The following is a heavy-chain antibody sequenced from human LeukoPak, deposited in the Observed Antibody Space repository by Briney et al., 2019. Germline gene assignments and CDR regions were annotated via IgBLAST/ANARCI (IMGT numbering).Heavy chain of an antibody. CDR1: GASFSSYY. D-gene: IGHD1-26*01. Sequence: SETLSLTCTVSGASFSSYYWTWIRQPPGKGLEWIGYFYYSGSTNYNPSLKSRVTISVDTSKNQFSLKVSSVTAADTALYYCARGGPTIVDYWGQGTLVTVSS. V-gene: IGHV4-59*01. J-gene: IGHJ4*02. CDR3: ARGGPTIVDY. CDR2: FYYSGST.